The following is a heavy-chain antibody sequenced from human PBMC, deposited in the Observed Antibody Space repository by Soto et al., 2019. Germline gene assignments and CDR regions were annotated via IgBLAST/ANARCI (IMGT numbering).Heavy chain of an antibody. Sequence: PSETLSLTCRVSGSSITNSFYWGWIRQSPEKGLEWIGSISHTGRTSYNPSLKIRVSISVDTSKNQFSLTLTSVTAADTAVYFCAHRYGGNYYRWYFDSWGQGTLVTVSS. CDR2: ISHTGRT. J-gene: IGHJ4*02. CDR3: AHRYGGNYYRWYFDS. CDR1: GSSITNSFY. V-gene: IGHV4-38-2*02. D-gene: IGHD1-26*01.